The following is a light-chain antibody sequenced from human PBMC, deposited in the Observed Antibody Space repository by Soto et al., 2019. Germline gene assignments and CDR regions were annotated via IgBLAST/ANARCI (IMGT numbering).Light chain of an antibody. CDR3: QQRNNWWT. CDR2: DAS. V-gene: IGKV3-11*01. J-gene: IGKJ1*01. Sequence: EIVLTQSPATLSLSPGERATLACRASQSVSSYLAWYQQKPGQAPRLLIYDASNRATGIPARFSGSGCWTDFTLTSSGVVTEACAVYYGQQRNNWWTYGQGTKVDSK. CDR1: QSVSSY.